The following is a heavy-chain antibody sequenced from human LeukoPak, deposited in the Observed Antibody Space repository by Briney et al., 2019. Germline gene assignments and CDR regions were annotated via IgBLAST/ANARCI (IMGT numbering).Heavy chain of an antibody. CDR3: ARGLSGDYAYYFDY. V-gene: IGHV4-39*01. J-gene: IGHJ4*02. CDR2: IYYSGTI. Sequence: SETLSLTCTVSGGSISSTSYYWGWVRQPPGRGLEWLGSIYYSGTIYYTPSLKSRVTISVDTSKNQFSLKLSSVTAADTAVYYCARGLSGDYAYYFDYWGQGTLVTVSS. CDR1: GGSISSTSYY. D-gene: IGHD4-17*01.